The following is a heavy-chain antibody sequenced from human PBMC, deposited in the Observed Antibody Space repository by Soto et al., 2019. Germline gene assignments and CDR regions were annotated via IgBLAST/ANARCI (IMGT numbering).Heavy chain of an antibody. Sequence: QVQLQESGPGLVMPSQTLSLTCTVSGGSIHDIDSYWTWIRQSPGRGPEWIGYNHNSGNTFYSPSLKRRLAISIDTSKSQFSLRLSAVTAADTAFYYCARSTYGEGYPHFFADWGQGTLVTVSS. CDR2: NHNSGNT. D-gene: IGHD3-16*02. CDR3: ARSTYGEGYPHFFAD. J-gene: IGHJ4*02. CDR1: GGSIHDIDSY. V-gene: IGHV4-30-4*01.